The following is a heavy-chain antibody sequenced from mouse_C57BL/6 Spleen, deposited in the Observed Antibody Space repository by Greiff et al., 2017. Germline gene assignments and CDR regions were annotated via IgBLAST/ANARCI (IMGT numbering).Heavy chain of an antibody. CDR1: GYTFTSYW. J-gene: IGHJ4*01. CDR3: ARAGAYYSNPYAMDY. CDR2: IDPSDSYT. Sequence: VQLQQPGAELVMPGASVKLSCKASGYTFTSYWMHWVKQRPGQGLEWIGEIDPSDSYTNYNQKFKGKSTLTVDKSSSTAYMQLSSLTSEDSAVYYCARAGAYYSNPYAMDYWGQGTSVTVSS. V-gene: IGHV1-69*01. D-gene: IGHD2-5*01.